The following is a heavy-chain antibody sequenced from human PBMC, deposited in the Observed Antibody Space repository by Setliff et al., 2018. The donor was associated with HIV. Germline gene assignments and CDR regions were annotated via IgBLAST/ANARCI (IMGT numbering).Heavy chain of an antibody. J-gene: IGHJ3*02. CDR1: GFTFSNYA. D-gene: IGHD4-17*01. V-gene: IGHV3-23*01. CDR2: ISASGGST. CDR3: AKHRSGGDYTSGVFDI. Sequence: GGSLRLSCAASGFTFSNYAMSWVRQAPGKGLEWVSIISASGGSTYYADSVKGRFTISRDKSKNTLYLQMNSLRAEDTAIYYCAKHRSGGDYTSGVFDIWGQGTMVTVSS.